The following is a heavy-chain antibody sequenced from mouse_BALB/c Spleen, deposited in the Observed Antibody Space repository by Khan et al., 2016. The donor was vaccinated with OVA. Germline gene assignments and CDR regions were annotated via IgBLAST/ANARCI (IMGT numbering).Heavy chain of an antibody. CDR1: GDSITSGY. V-gene: IGHV3-8*02. CDR2: IIYTGYT. Sequence: EVQLQESGPSLVKPSQTLSLTCSVTGDSITSGYWNWIRKFPGNKLEYMGYIIYTGYTYYNPSLKSRLSIPRHTSKNQYYLQLSSVTDEDTATYYCARSTYRYAFVYWGQGTLVTVSA. CDR3: ARSTYRYAFVY. D-gene: IGHD2-12*01. J-gene: IGHJ3*01.